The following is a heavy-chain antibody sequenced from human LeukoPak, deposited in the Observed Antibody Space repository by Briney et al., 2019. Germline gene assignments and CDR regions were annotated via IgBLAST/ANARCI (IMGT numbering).Heavy chain of an antibody. CDR2: IKQDGSEK. J-gene: IGHJ4*02. CDR1: GFTFSSYW. CDR3: ARARSSGWEPFDY. V-gene: IGHV3-7*01. D-gene: IGHD6-19*01. Sequence: GGSLRLSCAPSGFTFSSYWMSWVRQAPGKGREWVANIKQDGSEKYYVDSVKGRFTISRDNAKNSLYLQMNSLRAEDTAVYYCARARSSGWEPFDYWGQGTLVTVSS.